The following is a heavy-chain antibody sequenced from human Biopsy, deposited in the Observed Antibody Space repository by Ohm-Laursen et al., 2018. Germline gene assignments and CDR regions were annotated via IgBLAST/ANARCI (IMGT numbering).Heavy chain of an antibody. V-gene: IGHV4-34*01. CDR3: ARGRLRAVARFDY. Sequence: SETPSLTCAVFGTSFNDYSWTWIRQPPGKGLEWIGEVNHSGSTKYSPSLKSRVTISVDTSKSQFSLKLSSVTAADTAVYYCARGRLRAVARFDYWGQGTLVTVSS. CDR1: GTSFNDYS. J-gene: IGHJ4*02. CDR2: VNHSGST. D-gene: IGHD6-19*01.